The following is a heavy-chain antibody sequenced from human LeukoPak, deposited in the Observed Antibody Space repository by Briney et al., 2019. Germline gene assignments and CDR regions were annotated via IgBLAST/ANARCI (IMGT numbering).Heavy chain of an antibody. CDR2: ISYDGSNK. Sequence: PGGSLRLSCAASGFTFSNNAMDWVRQAPGKGLEWVAVISYDGSNKYYADSVKGRFTISRDNSKNTLYLQMNSLRAEDTAVYYCAKVHYGSGRGNVWGKGTTVTISS. CDR1: GFTFSNNA. CDR3: AKVHYGSGRGNV. V-gene: IGHV3-30*04. D-gene: IGHD3-10*01. J-gene: IGHJ6*04.